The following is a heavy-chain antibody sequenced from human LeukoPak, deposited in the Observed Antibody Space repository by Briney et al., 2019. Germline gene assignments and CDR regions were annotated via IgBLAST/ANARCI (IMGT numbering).Heavy chain of an antibody. J-gene: IGHJ6*02. Sequence: PSQTLSLTCAVSGGSISSGGYSWSWIRQPPGKGLEWIGYIYHSGSTYYNPSLKSRVTISVDRSKNQFSLKLSSVTAADTAVYYCARVPWVFYYGMDVWGQGTTVTVSS. CDR2: IYHSGST. D-gene: IGHD1-26*01. CDR3: ARVPWVFYYGMDV. CDR1: GGSISSGGYS. V-gene: IGHV4-30-2*01.